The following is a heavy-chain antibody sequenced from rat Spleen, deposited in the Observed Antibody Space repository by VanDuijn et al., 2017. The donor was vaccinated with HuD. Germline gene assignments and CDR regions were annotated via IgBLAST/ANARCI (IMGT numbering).Heavy chain of an antibody. V-gene: IGHV5-22*01. CDR1: GFTFSDYY. Sequence: EVQLVESGGGLVQPGRSLKLSCAASGFTFSDYYMAWVRQAPKKGLEWVASISYEGSSTYYGDSVKGRFTISRDNAKSTLYLQMNSLRSEDTATYYCDTPRSSLYNWFAYWGQGTLVTVSS. CDR2: ISYEGSST. D-gene: IGHD1-2*01. CDR3: DTPRSSLYNWFAY. J-gene: IGHJ3*01.